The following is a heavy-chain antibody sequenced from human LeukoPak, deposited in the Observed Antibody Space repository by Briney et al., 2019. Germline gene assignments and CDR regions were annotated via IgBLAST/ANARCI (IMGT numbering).Heavy chain of an antibody. Sequence: SETLSLTCTVSGGSISSYYWSWIRQPPGKGLEWIGYIYYSGSTNYNPSLKSRVTISVDTSKNPFSLKLSSVTAADTAVYYCARSSYDSSGYYYEEGYLDYWGQGTLVTVSS. CDR3: ARSSYDSSGYYYEEGYLDY. V-gene: IGHV4-59*01. CDR1: GGSISSYY. D-gene: IGHD3-22*01. J-gene: IGHJ4*02. CDR2: IYYSGST.